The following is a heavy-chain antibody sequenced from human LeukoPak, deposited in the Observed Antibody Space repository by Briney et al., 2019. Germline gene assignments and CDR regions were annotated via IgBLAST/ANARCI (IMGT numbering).Heavy chain of an antibody. J-gene: IGHJ6*02. D-gene: IGHD3-3*02. CDR1: GYTFTSYY. V-gene: IGHV1-46*01. CDR2: INPGGGGA. Sequence: ASVKVSCQASGYTFTSYYMHWVRQAPGQGREWMGIINPGGGGASYAQKFQGRVTMTRDTSTSTVYMELSSLRSEDTAVYYCARGAFLGLDTCMDVWGQGTTVTVSS. CDR3: ARGAFLGLDTCMDV.